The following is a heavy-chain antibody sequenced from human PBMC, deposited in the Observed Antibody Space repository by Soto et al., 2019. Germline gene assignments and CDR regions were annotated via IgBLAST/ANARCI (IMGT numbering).Heavy chain of an antibody. CDR3: ARGPSGDKVHY. J-gene: IGHJ4*02. CDR1: GGSITSDYSC. Sequence: PSETLSLTCTVSGGSITSDYSCWSWIRQLPGEGLEWIGHIFDSGTTYTNPSLRSQVAISLDTSKNHFSLTLSSVTAADTAVYYCARGPSGDKVHYWGQGALVTVSS. CDR2: IFDSGTT. V-gene: IGHV4-30-4*01. D-gene: IGHD7-27*01.